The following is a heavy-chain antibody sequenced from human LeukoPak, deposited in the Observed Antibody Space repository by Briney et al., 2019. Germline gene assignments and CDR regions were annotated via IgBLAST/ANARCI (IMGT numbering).Heavy chain of an antibody. J-gene: IGHJ2*01. V-gene: IGHV1-18*01. CDR2: ISAYNGNT. Sequence: GASVKVSCKASGYTFTSYGISWVRQAPGQGLEWMGWISAYNGNTNYAQKLQGRVTMTTDTSTGTAYMELRSLRSDDTAVYYCARDPGYCSSTSCGKNWYFDLWGRGTLVTVSS. CDR1: GYTFTSYG. D-gene: IGHD2-2*01. CDR3: ARDPGYCSSTSCGKNWYFDL.